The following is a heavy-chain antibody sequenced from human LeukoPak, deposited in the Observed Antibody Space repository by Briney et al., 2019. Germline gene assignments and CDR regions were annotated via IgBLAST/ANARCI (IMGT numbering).Heavy chain of an antibody. Sequence: GGSPRLSCAASGFTFSTYAMSWVRQAPGKGLEWVASISGSGVSTYYADSVKGRFTISRDNSKNTLYLQMNSLRVEDTAAYYCARRYCSGGSCYTRYYGMDVWGQGSTVTVSS. V-gene: IGHV3-23*01. CDR3: ARRYCSGGSCYTRYYGMDV. CDR2: ISGSGVST. CDR1: GFTFSTYA. D-gene: IGHD2-15*01. J-gene: IGHJ6*02.